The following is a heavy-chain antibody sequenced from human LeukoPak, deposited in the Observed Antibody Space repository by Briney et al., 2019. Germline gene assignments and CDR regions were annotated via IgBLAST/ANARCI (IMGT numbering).Heavy chain of an antibody. CDR1: GGTFSSYA. Sequence: GASVKVSCKASGGTFSSYAISWVRQAPGQGLEWMGRIIPILGIANYAQKFQGRVTMTRNTSISTAYMELSSLRSEDTAVYYCARAYSSSWYEHVRGYNWFDPWGQGTLVTVSS. J-gene: IGHJ5*02. CDR3: ARAYSSSWYEHVRGYNWFDP. CDR2: IIPILGIA. V-gene: IGHV1-69*04. D-gene: IGHD6-13*01.